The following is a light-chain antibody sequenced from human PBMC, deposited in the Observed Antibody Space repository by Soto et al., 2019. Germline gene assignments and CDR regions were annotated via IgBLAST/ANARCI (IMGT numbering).Light chain of an antibody. CDR2: ATS. V-gene: IGKV1-39*01. J-gene: IGKJ1*01. CDR3: QPGYSTQWT. CDR1: QDIRSY. Sequence: DIPMTQSPSSLSASVGDRVSITCRASQDIRSYLNWYQQKPGKAPELLIYATSNLQSGAPPRFSASGSGTDFTLSNSSLHPELFATYYCQPGYSTQWTSVQGTKVEIK.